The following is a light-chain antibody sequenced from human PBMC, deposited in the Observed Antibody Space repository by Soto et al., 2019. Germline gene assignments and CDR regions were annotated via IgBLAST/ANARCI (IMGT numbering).Light chain of an antibody. CDR2: GAS. CDR1: QSVSNDF. J-gene: IGKJ1*01. Sequence: IVLARNRGILCLSAGERGTLSCRASQSVSNDFLAWYQQKPGQAPRLLIYGASTRATDVPDRFSGSGSGADFTLSISRLEPEDFAVYCCHQYGSSPPRRFGQGTKVDI. CDR3: HQYGSSPPRR. V-gene: IGKV3-20*01.